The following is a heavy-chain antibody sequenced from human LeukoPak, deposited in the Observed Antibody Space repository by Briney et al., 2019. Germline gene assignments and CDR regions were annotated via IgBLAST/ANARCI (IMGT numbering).Heavy chain of an antibody. J-gene: IGHJ4*02. V-gene: IGHV4-39*01. CDR2: IYYSGST. Sequence: SETLSLTCTVSGGSISSSSYYWGWIRQPPGKGLEWVGSIYYSGSTYYNPSLKSRVTISVDTSKNQFSLKLSSVTAADTAVYYCARHGGIQLWFTSLDYWGQGTLVTVSS. D-gene: IGHD5-18*01. CDR3: ARHGGIQLWFTSLDY. CDR1: GGSISSSSYY.